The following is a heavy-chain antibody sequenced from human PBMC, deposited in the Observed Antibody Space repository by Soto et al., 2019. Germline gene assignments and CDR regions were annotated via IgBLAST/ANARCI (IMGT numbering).Heavy chain of an antibody. D-gene: IGHD6-19*01. CDR2: IDPSDSYT. CDR3: ASSYSSGWPRRWTHP. V-gene: IGHV5-10-1*01. J-gene: IGHJ5*02. Sequence: GESLRIPCKGSGWSCTRYGISWVRQMRGKGLEWRGRIDPSDSYTNHSPSFQGHVAISADKSISTADLQGSSLQASDTAMYYCASSYSSGWPRRWTHPRCQATLVPASS. CDR1: GWSCTRYG.